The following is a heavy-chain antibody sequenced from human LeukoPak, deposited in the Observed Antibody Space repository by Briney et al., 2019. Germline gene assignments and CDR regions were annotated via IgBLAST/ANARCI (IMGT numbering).Heavy chain of an antibody. CDR1: GFTFSSYA. V-gene: IGHV3-23*01. Sequence: GGSLRLSCAASGFTFSSYAMSWVRQTPGKGLDWVSAISASGDNTYYADSVKGRFTISRDNSKSTLYLQMNSLRAEDTAVYYCAKRYLGNYYFDYWGLGTPVTVSS. J-gene: IGHJ4*02. CDR3: AKRYLGNYYFDY. CDR2: ISASGDNT. D-gene: IGHD3-10*01.